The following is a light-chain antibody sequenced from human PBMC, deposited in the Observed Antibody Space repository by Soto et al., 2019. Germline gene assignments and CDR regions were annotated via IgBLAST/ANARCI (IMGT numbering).Light chain of an antibody. Sequence: DIAMTQSPDSLAVSLGERATIDCKSSQSVLFSSDNKNYLSWYQQKPGQPPKLLIYWASTRESGVPDRFSGSGSGKDFTLTISSLQAEDVAVYYCQQYYNTPLTFGGGTKVQIK. J-gene: IGKJ4*01. CDR2: WAS. V-gene: IGKV4-1*01. CDR3: QQYYNTPLT. CDR1: QSVLFSSDNKNY.